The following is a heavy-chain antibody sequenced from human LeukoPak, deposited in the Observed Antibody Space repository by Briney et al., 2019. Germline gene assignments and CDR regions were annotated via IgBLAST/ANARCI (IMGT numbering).Heavy chain of an antibody. CDR2: INPSGGST. V-gene: IGHV1-46*01. CDR3: ARESDTTVDY. Sequence: ASVKVSCKASGYTFTSSYMHWVRQAPGQGLEGMGIINPSGGSTSYAQKLQGRVTMTRDTSTSTVYMELSSLRSEDTAVYYCARESDTTVDYWGQGTLVTVSS. D-gene: IGHD5-18*01. CDR1: GYTFTSSY. J-gene: IGHJ4*02.